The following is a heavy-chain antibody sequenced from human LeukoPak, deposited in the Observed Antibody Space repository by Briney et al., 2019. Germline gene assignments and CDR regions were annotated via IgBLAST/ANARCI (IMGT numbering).Heavy chain of an antibody. V-gene: IGHV1-69*13. Sequence: SVKVSCKASGGTFSSYAISWVRQAPGQGLEWMGGIIPIFGTANYAQKFQGRVTITADESTSTAYMELSSLRSEDPAVYYCASDSRPDCSSTSCYGRYFDYWGQGTLVTVSS. CDR1: GGTFSSYA. J-gene: IGHJ4*02. CDR2: IIPIFGTA. D-gene: IGHD2-2*01. CDR3: ASDSRPDCSSTSCYGRYFDY.